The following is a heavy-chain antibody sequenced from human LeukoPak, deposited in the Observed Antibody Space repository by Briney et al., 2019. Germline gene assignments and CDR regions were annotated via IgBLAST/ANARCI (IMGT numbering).Heavy chain of an antibody. Sequence: SETLSLTCTVSDGSISSYSWSWIRQPAGKGLEWIGHIYTSGSTNYNPSLKGRVTMSVDTSKNRFSLKLSSVTAADTAVYHCARMIPYCSSTRCDAFDMWGQGTIVTVSS. D-gene: IGHD2-2*01. V-gene: IGHV4-4*07. J-gene: IGHJ3*02. CDR1: DGSISSYS. CDR3: ARMIPYCSSTRCDAFDM. CDR2: IYTSGST.